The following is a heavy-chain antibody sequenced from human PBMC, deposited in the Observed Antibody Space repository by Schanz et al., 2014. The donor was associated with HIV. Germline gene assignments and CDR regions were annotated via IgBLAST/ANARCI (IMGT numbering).Heavy chain of an antibody. V-gene: IGHV3-30*03. Sequence: QVHLVESGGGVVQPGRSLRLSCAASGFTFSSYGMHWVRQAPGKGLEWVAVISFDGGEKHYADSAKGRFTISRDNSKNTLYLQMNSLRAEDTAVYYCARAGQLALEQGWGNYYYYYYYGMDVWGQGTTVTVSS. CDR3: ARAGQLALEQGWGNYYYYYYYGMDV. D-gene: IGHD1-7*01. CDR2: ISFDGGEK. CDR1: GFTFSSYG. J-gene: IGHJ6*02.